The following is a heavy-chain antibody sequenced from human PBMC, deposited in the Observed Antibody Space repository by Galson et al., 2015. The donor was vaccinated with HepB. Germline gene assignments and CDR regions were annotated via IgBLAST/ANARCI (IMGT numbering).Heavy chain of an antibody. V-gene: IGHV1-24*01. D-gene: IGHD6-19*01. J-gene: IGHJ3*02. Sequence: SVKVSCKVSGYTLTELSMHWVRQAPGKGLEWMGGFDPEDGETIYAQKFQGRVTMTEDTSTDTAYMELSSLRSEDTAVYYCATKTQQWRGGVGAFDIWGQGTMVTVSS. CDR1: GYTLTELS. CDR3: ATKTQQWRGGVGAFDI. CDR2: FDPEDGET.